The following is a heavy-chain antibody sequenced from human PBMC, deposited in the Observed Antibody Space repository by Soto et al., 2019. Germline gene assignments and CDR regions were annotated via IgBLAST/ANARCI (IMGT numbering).Heavy chain of an antibody. V-gene: IGHV4-59*01. CDR3: ARAPRTIGAAGHFDH. D-gene: IGHD6-25*01. Sequence: VQLQESGPGLVKPSETLSLMCTVSGGSISTFCWSWVRQSPGKGLEWIGYIYDTETTDYNPSMKSRVSISVDPSKRQFALKLRSVTAADTAIYYCARAPRTIGAAGHFDHWGQGTLVTVAS. CDR1: GGSISTFC. CDR2: IYDTETT. J-gene: IGHJ4*02.